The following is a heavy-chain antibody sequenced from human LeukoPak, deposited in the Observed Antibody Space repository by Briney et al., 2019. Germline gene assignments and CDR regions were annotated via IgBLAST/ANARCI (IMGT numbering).Heavy chain of an antibody. Sequence: GGSLRLSCAASGFTFSSYWMHWVRQAPGKGLVWVSRINSDGSSTSYADSVKGRFTISRDNSKNTLYLQMNSLRAEDTAVYYCAKVPAGYYDSSGLPLGWGQGTLVTVSS. CDR3: AKVPAGYYDSSGLPLG. D-gene: IGHD3-22*01. CDR2: INSDGSST. CDR1: GFTFSSYW. V-gene: IGHV3-74*01. J-gene: IGHJ4*02.